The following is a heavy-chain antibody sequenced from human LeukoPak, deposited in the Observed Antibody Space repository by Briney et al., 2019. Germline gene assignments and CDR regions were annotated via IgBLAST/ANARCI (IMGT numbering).Heavy chain of an antibody. CDR3: AREVWGPEY. Sequence: PGGSLRLSCAASGFTFSNYGMHWVRQAPGKGLEWVVVISHDGSNNNYADSAKGRFTISRDNTKNSVYLQMSSLRAEDTAVYYCAREVWGPEYWGQGTLVTVSS. V-gene: IGHV3-30*03. J-gene: IGHJ4*02. CDR2: ISHDGSNN. CDR1: GFTFSNYG. D-gene: IGHD1-14*01.